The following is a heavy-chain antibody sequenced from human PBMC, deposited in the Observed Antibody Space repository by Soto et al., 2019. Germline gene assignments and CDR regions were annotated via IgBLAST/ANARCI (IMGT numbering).Heavy chain of an antibody. J-gene: IGHJ4*02. V-gene: IGHV2-5*02. D-gene: IGHD2-15*01. Sequence: QITLKESGPTLVNPTQTITMTCTFSGLSLSTSGVGVGWIRQPPGKALEWLALLFWDDDDRYSPSLKSRLTITKDTSKDQVVLTMTNMDPVDTATYFCAHLAFCGGSCYYFDYWGLGTLVTVSS. CDR3: AHLAFCGGSCYYFDY. CDR2: LFWDDDD. CDR1: GLSLSTSGVG.